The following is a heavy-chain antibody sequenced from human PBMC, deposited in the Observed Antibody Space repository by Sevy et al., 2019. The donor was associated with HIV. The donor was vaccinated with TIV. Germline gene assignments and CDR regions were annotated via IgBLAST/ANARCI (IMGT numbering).Heavy chain of an antibody. CDR3: ARGPNFWSGYYTSYYYYYMDV. V-gene: IGHV4-34*01. CDR1: GGSFSGYY. Sequence: SETLSLTCAVYGGSFSGYYWSWIRQPPGKGLEWIGEINHSGSTNYHPSLKSRVTISVDTSKNQFSLKLSSVTAADTAVYYCARGPNFWSGYYTSYYYYYMDVWGKGTTVTVSS. D-gene: IGHD3-3*01. J-gene: IGHJ6*03. CDR2: INHSGST.